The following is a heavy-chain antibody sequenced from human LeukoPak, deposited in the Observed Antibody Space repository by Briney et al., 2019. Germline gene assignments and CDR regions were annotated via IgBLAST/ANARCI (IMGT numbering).Heavy chain of an antibody. CDR2: INPDGNKK. V-gene: IGHV3-7*01. CDR3: ARDLAYSRLDY. J-gene: IGHJ4*02. CDR1: GLTFSNSW. Sequence: GGSLRLSCAVSGLTFSNSWMDWVRQAPGKGLEWVASINPDGNKKYSADSVKGRFTISRDNAENSLYLQMNSLRVEDTAFYYCARDLAYSRLDYWGQGMLVTVSS. D-gene: IGHD5-18*01.